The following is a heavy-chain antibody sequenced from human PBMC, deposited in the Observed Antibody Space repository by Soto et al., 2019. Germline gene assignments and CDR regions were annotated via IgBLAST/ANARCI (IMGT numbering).Heavy chain of an antibody. CDR3: ARDRAYSQDS. V-gene: IGHV3-74*01. Sequence: GGSLRLSCAASGFAFSTYWMHWVRQVPGKGLVWVSHINSDGSTTTSADSVKGRFTISRDNTKNTLYLQMNSLRAEDTAVYYCARDRAYSQDSWGQGTLVTVSS. CDR2: INSDGSTT. J-gene: IGHJ4*02. D-gene: IGHD5-12*01. CDR1: GFAFSTYW.